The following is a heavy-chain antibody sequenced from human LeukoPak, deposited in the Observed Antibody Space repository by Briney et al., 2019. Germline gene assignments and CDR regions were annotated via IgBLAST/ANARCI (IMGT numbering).Heavy chain of an antibody. CDR3: ARGGGYLYYFDY. Sequence: SQTLSLTCTVSGGSISSGGYYWSWIRQPPGKGLEWIGYIYHSGSTYYNPSLKSRVTISVDRSKNQFSLKLSSVTAADTAVYYCARGGGYLYYFDYWGQGTLVTVSS. CDR1: GGSISSGGYY. V-gene: IGHV4-30-2*01. CDR2: IYHSGST. D-gene: IGHD2-21*02. J-gene: IGHJ4*02.